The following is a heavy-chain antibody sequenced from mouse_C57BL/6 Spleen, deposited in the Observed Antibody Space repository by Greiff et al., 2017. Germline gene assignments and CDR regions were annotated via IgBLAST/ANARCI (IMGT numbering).Heavy chain of an antibody. V-gene: IGHV1-7*01. CDR2: INPSSGYT. CDR1: GYTFTSYW. D-gene: IGHD1-1*01. CDR3: ASPSYYGSLWFAY. J-gene: IGHJ3*01. Sequence: VQLQQSGAELAKPGASVKLSCKASGYTFTSYWLHWVKQRPGQGLEWIGYINPSSGYTKYNQKFKDKATLTADKSSSTAYMQLSSLTYEDSAVYYCASPSYYGSLWFAYWGQGTLVTVSA.